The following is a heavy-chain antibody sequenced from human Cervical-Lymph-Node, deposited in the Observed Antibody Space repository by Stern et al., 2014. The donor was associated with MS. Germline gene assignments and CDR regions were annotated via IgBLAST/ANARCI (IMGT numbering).Heavy chain of an antibody. CDR3: ARVEKGDSYGY. D-gene: IGHD2-21*02. J-gene: IGHJ4*02. Sequence: QVQLLQPGAEVKKPGASVKVSCKASGYSFTRNAIHWVRQAPGQRLEWMGWVNAGSGDTKYSQKFQGRVTITRDTSASTAYMELSSLDPEDTAVYYCARVEKGDSYGYWGQGTLITVSS. CDR2: VNAGSGDT. CDR1: GYSFTRNA. V-gene: IGHV1-3*01.